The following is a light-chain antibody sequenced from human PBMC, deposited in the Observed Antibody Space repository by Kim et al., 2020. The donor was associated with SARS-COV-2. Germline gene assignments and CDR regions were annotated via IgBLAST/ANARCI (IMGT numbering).Light chain of an antibody. V-gene: IGKV4-1*01. CDR2: WAS. Sequence: ATIVRNTSQSVLCNSNNKYYLARYQQKPGQPPKLLIYWASTREAGVPDRFSGSWSGTDFTLAINSLQAEDVAVYYCQQYYSTPRTFGQGTKVDIK. CDR3: QQYYSTPRT. J-gene: IGKJ1*01. CDR1: QSVLCNSNNKYY.